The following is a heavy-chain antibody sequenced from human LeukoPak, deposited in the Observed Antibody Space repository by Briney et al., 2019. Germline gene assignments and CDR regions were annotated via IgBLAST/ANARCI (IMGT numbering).Heavy chain of an antibody. J-gene: IGHJ3*02. CDR3: ARGSIVGAKTLGFGAFDI. Sequence: ASVKVSCKASGYTFTSYYMHWVRQAPGQGLEWMGIINPSGGSRSYAQKFQGRVTMTRDTSTSTVYMELSSLRSGDTAVYYCARGSIVGAKTLGFGAFDIWGQGTMVTVSS. V-gene: IGHV1-46*01. CDR2: INPSGGSR. CDR1: GYTFTSYY. D-gene: IGHD1-26*01.